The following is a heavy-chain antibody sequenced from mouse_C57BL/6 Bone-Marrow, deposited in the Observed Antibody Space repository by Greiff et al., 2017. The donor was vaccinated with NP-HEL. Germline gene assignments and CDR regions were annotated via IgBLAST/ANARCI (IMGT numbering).Heavy chain of an antibody. V-gene: IGHV1-64*01. Sequence: VQLQQPGAELVKPGASVKLSCKASGYTFTSYWMHWVKQRPGQGLKWIGMIHPNSGSTNYNEKFKSKATLTVDKSSSTAYMQLSSLTSEDSAVYYCARLRDGYYWYFDVWGTGTTVTVSS. D-gene: IGHD2-3*01. CDR3: ARLRDGYYWYFDV. CDR1: GYTFTSYW. J-gene: IGHJ1*03. CDR2: IHPNSGST.